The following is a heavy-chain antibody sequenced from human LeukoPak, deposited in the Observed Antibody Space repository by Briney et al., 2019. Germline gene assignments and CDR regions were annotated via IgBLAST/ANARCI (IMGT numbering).Heavy chain of an antibody. Sequence: GASVKVSCKASGYTLTGYYMHWVRQAPGQGLEWMGWINPNSGATYYAQRFEGRVTMTRDTSITTAYMELSRLRSDDTAVYYCAGYYDSSGYHPSRFDYWGQGTLVTVSS. D-gene: IGHD3-22*01. J-gene: IGHJ4*02. CDR3: AGYYDSSGYHPSRFDY. CDR1: GYTLTGYY. V-gene: IGHV1-2*02. CDR2: INPNSGAT.